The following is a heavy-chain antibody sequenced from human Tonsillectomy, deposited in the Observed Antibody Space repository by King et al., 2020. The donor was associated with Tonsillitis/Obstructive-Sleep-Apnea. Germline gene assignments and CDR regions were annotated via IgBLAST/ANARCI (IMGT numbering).Heavy chain of an antibody. V-gene: IGHV3-33*01. J-gene: IGHJ3*02. CDR1: GFTFRSYG. Sequence: VQLVESGGGVVQPGRSLRLSCVASGFTFRSYGMHWVRQAPGKGLEWVAVIWYDGTNQYYADSVKGRFTISRDNSKNTLYLQMNSLRAEGTAVYFCTMLGGGMGLSGLDIWGQGTMVTVSS. CDR3: TMLGGGMGLSGLDI. D-gene: IGHD3-16*01. CDR2: IWYDGTNQ.